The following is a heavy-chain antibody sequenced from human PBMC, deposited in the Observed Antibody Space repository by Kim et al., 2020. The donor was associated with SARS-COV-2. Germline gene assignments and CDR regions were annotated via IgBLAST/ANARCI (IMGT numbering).Heavy chain of an antibody. CDR2: IDTSTGTP. CDR1: GYSFTNHA. J-gene: IGHJ5*02. CDR3: ARDHCTNTSCFDP. Sequence: ASVKVSCRGSGYSFTNHAINWVRQAPGQGLEWMGWIDTSTGTPTYAQGFIGRFVFSLDTSVTTAYLQITSLKTEDTALYFCARDHCTNTSCFDPWGQGTL. V-gene: IGHV7-4-1*02. D-gene: IGHD2-8*01.